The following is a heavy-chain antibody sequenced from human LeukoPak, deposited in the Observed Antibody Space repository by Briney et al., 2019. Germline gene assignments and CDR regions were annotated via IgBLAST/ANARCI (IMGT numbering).Heavy chain of an antibody. V-gene: IGHV3-74*01. Sequence: GGSLRLSCAASGFTFSSYWTSWVRQDPGRGLLWVSRIDSFGNTMGYADFVKGRFIISRDNAKNTLYLEMNSLREEDTAVYYCARNNWGIDYWGRGALVTVSS. D-gene: IGHD7-27*01. J-gene: IGHJ4*02. CDR3: ARNNWGIDY. CDR1: GFTFSSYW. CDR2: IDSFGNTM.